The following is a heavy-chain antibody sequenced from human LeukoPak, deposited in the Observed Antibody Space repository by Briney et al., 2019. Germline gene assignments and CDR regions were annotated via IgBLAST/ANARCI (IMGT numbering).Heavy chain of an antibody. J-gene: IGHJ4*02. CDR1: GFTFSSYG. D-gene: IGHD6-13*01. CDR2: IWYDGSNK. CDR3: ARDPLRIAAAGHNFDY. Sequence: PGRSLRLSCAASGFTFSSYGMHWVRQAPGKGLEWVAVIWYDGSNKYYADSVKGRFTISRDNSKNTLYLQMNSLRAEDTAVYYCARDPLRIAAAGHNFDYWGQGTLVTVPS. V-gene: IGHV3-33*01.